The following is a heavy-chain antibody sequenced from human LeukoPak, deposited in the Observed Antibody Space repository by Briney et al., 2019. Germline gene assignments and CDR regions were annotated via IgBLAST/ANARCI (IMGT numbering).Heavy chain of an antibody. D-gene: IGHD5/OR15-5a*01. V-gene: IGHV3-30*02. Sequence: GGSLRLSCGVSGFTVSSYWMSWVRQAPGKGLEWVAFIGYDGNNKYYPDSVKGRFTISRDISKNTLYLQMNSLRAEDTAVYYCAKGPKQLLVRRSVWSYMDVWGKGTTVTIS. J-gene: IGHJ6*03. CDR1: GFTVSSYW. CDR2: IGYDGNNK. CDR3: AKGPKQLLVRRSVWSYMDV.